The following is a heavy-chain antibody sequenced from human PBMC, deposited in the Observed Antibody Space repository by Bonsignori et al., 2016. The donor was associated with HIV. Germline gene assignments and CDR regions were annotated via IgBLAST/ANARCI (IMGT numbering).Heavy chain of an antibody. J-gene: IGHJ4*02. D-gene: IGHD2-8*02. V-gene: IGHV4-4*07. CDR1: GGSISSYY. Sequence: SETLSLTCTVSGGSISSYYWSWIRQPAGKGLEWIGRIYTSGSTKYNPSLKSRVTMSVDTSKNQFSLKLSSVTAADTAVYYCARMGRDTGGYYYDNWGQGTLVTVSS. CDR2: IYTSGST. CDR3: ARMGRDTGGYYYDN.